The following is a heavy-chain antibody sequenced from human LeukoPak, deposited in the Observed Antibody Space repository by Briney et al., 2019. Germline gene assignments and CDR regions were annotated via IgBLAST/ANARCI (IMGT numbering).Heavy chain of an antibody. J-gene: IGHJ4*02. CDR3: ARSPLRAYLDY. Sequence: KPSETLSLTCTVSGGSISSYYWSWIRQPPGKGLEWIGYIYYSGSTNYNPSLKSRVTISVDTAKNQFSLKLSSVTAADTAVYYCARSPLRAYLDYWGQGTLVTVSS. CDR1: GGSISSYY. V-gene: IGHV4-59*08. D-gene: IGHD4-17*01. CDR2: IYYSGST.